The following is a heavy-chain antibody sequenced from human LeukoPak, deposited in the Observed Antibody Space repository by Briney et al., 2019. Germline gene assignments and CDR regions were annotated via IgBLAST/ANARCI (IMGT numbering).Heavy chain of an antibody. Sequence: VASAKVSCKASGYTFTSYGISWVRQAPGQGLEWMGWISAYNGNTNYAQKLQGRVTMTTDTSTSTAYMELRSLRSDDTAVYYCARGLSQEYSLRGPAFPFDYWGQGTLVTVSS. CDR1: GYTFTSYG. D-gene: IGHD6-6*01. CDR3: ARGLSQEYSLRGPAFPFDY. V-gene: IGHV1-18*01. J-gene: IGHJ4*02. CDR2: ISAYNGNT.